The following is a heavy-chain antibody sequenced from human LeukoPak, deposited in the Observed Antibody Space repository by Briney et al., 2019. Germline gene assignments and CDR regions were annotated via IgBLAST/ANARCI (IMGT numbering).Heavy chain of an antibody. CDR2: ISISGSKT. V-gene: IGHV3-23*01. CDR3: ANEIRPNDY. Sequence: GGSLRLSCAASGFTFTSYSMSWVRQAPGKGLEWVSAISISGSKTYYADSVKGRFTISRDNSKNTLYLQMNSLRAEDTAVYYCANEIRPNDYWGQGTQVTVSS. D-gene: IGHD4-17*01. J-gene: IGHJ4*02. CDR1: GFTFTSYS.